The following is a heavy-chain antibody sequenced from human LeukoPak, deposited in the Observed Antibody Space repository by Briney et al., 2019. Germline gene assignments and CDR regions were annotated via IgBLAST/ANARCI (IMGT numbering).Heavy chain of an antibody. D-gene: IGHD2-2*01. CDR2: ISAYNGNT. CDR1: GYTFTSYG. CDR3: ARERANCSSTSCYGDENWFDP. V-gene: IGHV1-18*01. J-gene: IGHJ5*02. Sequence: GASVKVSCKASGYTFTSYGISWVRQAPGQGLEWMGWISAYNGNTNYAQKLQGRVTMTTDTSTSTAYMELRSLRSDDTAVYYCARERANCSSTSCYGDENWFDPWGQGTLVTVSS.